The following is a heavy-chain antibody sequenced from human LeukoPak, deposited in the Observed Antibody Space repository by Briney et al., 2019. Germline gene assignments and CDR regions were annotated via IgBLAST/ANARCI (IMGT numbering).Heavy chain of an antibody. CDR1: GFTFSSYA. J-gene: IGHJ3*02. CDR3: AKDRRCSSTTCYDAFGI. Sequence: GGSLRLSCAASGFTFSSYAMSWVRQAPGKGLEWVSGISGSSGSTYYADSVKGRFTISRDNSKNTLYLQMDSLGAEDTAVYYCAKDRRCSSTTCYDAFGIWGQGIMVTVSS. V-gene: IGHV3-23*01. D-gene: IGHD2-2*01. CDR2: ISGSSGST.